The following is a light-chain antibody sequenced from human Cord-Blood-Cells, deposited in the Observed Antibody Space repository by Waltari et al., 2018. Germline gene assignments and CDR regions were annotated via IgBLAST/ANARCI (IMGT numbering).Light chain of an antibody. J-gene: IGKJ4*01. CDR1: QSISSY. CDR3: QQSYSTPPLT. CDR2: AAS. Sequence: DIQMTQSPSSLSASVGDRVTITCRASQSISSYLNWYQQNPGKAPKLLIYAASRLQSGVPSRFSGSGSGTDFTLTISSLQPEDFATYYCQQSYSTPPLTFGGGTKVEIK. V-gene: IGKV1-39*01.